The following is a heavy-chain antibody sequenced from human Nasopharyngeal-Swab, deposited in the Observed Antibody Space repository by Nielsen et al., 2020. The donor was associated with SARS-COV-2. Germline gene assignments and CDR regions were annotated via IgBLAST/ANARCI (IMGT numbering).Heavy chain of an antibody. CDR1: GFTGSSYA. Sequence: GGSLRLSCVASGFTGSSYAMHWVRQAPGKGLEWVAVISYDGGFKYCADSVKGRFTISRDNAKNSLYLQMNSLRAEDTAVYYCARDIYSSGWYDYWGQGTLVTVSS. CDR3: ARDIYSSGWYDY. J-gene: IGHJ4*02. CDR2: ISYDGGFK. D-gene: IGHD6-19*01. V-gene: IGHV3-30-3*01.